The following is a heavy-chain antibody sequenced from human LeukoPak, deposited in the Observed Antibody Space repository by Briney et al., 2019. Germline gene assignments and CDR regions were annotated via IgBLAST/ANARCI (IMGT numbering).Heavy chain of an antibody. V-gene: IGHV4-39*07. D-gene: IGHD3-16*01. Sequence: PSETLSLTCTVSGGSISSSSYYWGWIRQPPGKGLEWIGSIYYSGSTYYNPSLKSRVTISVDTSKNQFSLKLSSVTAADTAVYYCAALRLGVTYGMDVWGQGTTVTVSS. J-gene: IGHJ6*02. CDR1: GGSISSSSYY. CDR2: IYYSGST. CDR3: AALRLGVTYGMDV.